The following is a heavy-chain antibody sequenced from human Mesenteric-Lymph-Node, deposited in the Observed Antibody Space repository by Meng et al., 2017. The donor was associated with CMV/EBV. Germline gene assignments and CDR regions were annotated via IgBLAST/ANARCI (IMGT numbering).Heavy chain of an antibody. V-gene: IGHV3-7*01. J-gene: IGHJ4*02. Sequence: GESLKISCVASGFTFSTYWMSWVRQAPGKGLECVANIKPDGSEKYYVDSMKGRFTISRDNAKNSLYLQMNSLRAEDTAMYYCASVDYWGQGTLVTVSS. CDR3: ASVDY. CDR1: GFTFSTYW. CDR2: IKPDGSEK.